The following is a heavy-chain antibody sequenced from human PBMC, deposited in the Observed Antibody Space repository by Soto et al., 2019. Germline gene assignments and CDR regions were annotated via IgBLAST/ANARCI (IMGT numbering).Heavy chain of an antibody. J-gene: IGHJ4*02. V-gene: IGHV4-59*01. D-gene: IGHD5-12*01. CDR3: AIDSKRGYSGYNKLDY. CDR1: GGSISSYY. Sequence: SETLSLTCTVSGGSISSYYWSWIRQPPGKGLEWIGYIYYSGSTNSNPSLKSRVTISVDTSKNQFSLKLSSVTAADTAVYYCAIDSKRGYSGYNKLDYWGQLTRVIFST. CDR2: IYYSGST.